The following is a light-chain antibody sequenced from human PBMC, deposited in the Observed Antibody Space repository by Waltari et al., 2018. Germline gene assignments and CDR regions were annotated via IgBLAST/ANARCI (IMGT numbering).Light chain of an antibody. CDR1: SSNIGNNA. V-gene: IGLV1-36*01. J-gene: IGLJ3*02. CDR2: QDD. CDR3: AAWDDSLSGWV. Sequence: QSVLTQPPPVSEAPRQRVIISCSGSSSNIGNNAVNWYQQFPGKAPRLLIYQDDLLSSGVSDRFSASKYGTAAALAISGLQSEDEADYYCAAWDDSLSGWVFGGGTKLTVL.